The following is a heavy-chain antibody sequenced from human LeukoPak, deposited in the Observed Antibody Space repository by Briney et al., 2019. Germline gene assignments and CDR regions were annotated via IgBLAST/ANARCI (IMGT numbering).Heavy chain of an antibody. D-gene: IGHD3-10*01. V-gene: IGHV4-59*01. CDR1: GGSISSYY. J-gene: IGHJ4*02. CDR3: ARARANWFVDY. CDR2: ISYRGGT. Sequence: PSETLSLTCTVSGGSISSYYWSWIRQPPGKGLEWIGYISYRGGTNYNPSLESRVTISMDTSKNQFSLKLSSVTAADTAVYYCARARANWFVDYWGQGTLVTVSS.